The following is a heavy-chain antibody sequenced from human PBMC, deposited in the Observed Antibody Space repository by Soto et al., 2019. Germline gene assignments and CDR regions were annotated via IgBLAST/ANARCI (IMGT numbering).Heavy chain of an antibody. CDR1: GCSISSGSY. V-gene: IGHV4-38-2*01. J-gene: IGHJ5*02. Sequence: PSDTLCLTCPLSGCSISSGSYWGWLRQPPGKGPEWIASIYHGGTTFYNPSLKSRITISVDTSHNQFSLNLRSVTAADTATYYCAHSPLTYGSGLNWFDPWGQGTLVTVSS. D-gene: IGHD3-10*01. CDR2: IYHGGTT. CDR3: AHSPLTYGSGLNWFDP.